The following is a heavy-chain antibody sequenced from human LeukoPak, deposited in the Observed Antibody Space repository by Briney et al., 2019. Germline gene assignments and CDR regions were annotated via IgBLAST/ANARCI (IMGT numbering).Heavy chain of an antibody. Sequence: SETLSLTCTVSGGSISSYYWSWIRQPPGKGLEWIGYIYYSGSTNYNPSLKSRVTISVDTSKNQFSLKLSSVTAADTAVYYCAREGRYVRWFDPWGQGTLVTVSS. D-gene: IGHD1-26*01. CDR1: GGSISSYY. CDR2: IYYSGST. CDR3: AREGRYVRWFDP. V-gene: IGHV4-59*01. J-gene: IGHJ5*02.